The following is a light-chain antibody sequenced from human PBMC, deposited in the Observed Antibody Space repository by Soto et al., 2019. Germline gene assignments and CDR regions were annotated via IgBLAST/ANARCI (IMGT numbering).Light chain of an antibody. CDR3: QPYNNWPLT. CDR1: QSVSSSQ. Sequence: EIVLTQSPGTLSLSPGEPATLSCRASQSVSSSQLAWYQQRPGQAPMLLVYGASTRATGIAYRFSGSGSGTDFTLTISRLEPEDFAIYYCQPYNNWPLTFGGGTKVEIK. V-gene: IGKV3-20*01. CDR2: GAS. J-gene: IGKJ4*01.